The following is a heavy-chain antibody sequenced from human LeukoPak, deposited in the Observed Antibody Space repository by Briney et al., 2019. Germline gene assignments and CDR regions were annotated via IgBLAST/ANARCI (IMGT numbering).Heavy chain of an antibody. CDR1: GGSISSSSYY. Sequence: SETLSLTCTVSGGSISSSSYYWGWIRQPPGKGLEWIGSIYYSGSTYYNPSLKSRVTISVDTSKNQFSLKLSSVTAADTAVYYCARDPPPNCSGGSCYSSAFDYWGQGTLVTVSS. V-gene: IGHV4-39*07. CDR2: IYYSGST. D-gene: IGHD2-15*01. J-gene: IGHJ4*02. CDR3: ARDPPPNCSGGSCYSSAFDY.